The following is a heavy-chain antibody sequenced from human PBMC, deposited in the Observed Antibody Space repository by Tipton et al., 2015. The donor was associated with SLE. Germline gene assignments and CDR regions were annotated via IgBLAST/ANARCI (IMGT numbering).Heavy chain of an antibody. CDR3: AREASYPFGMDV. D-gene: IGHD1-26*01. V-gene: IGHV4-31*03. Sequence: TLSLTCTVSGGSISSGGYYWSWIRQHPGKGLEWIGYIYYSGSTYYNPFLKSRVTISVDTSKNQFSLKLSSVTAADTAVYYCAREASYPFGMDVWGQGTTVTVSS. CDR1: GGSISSGGYY. CDR2: IYYSGST. J-gene: IGHJ6*02.